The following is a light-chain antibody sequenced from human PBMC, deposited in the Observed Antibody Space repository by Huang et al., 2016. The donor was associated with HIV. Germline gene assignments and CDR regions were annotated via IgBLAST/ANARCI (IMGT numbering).Light chain of an antibody. CDR2: DAS. J-gene: IGKJ4*01. Sequence: EIVLTQSPATLSLSPGERATLSCRASQSVSSYLAWYQQKPGQAPRLLIYDASHRATGIPARFSGSGCGTDFTLTISSLEPEDFAVYYCQQRSNWPPLLTFGGGTKVEIK. CDR3: QQRSNWPPLLT. V-gene: IGKV3-11*01. CDR1: QSVSSY.